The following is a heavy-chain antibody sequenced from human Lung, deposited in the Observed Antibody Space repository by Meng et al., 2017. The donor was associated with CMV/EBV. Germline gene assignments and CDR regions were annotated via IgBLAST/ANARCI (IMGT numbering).Heavy chain of an antibody. CDR3: ARDYYDSGAYYYTEEYYHGLDV. Sequence: XSLTCAISGDSVSSNSAAWNWIRQSPSRGLEWLGRTYYRSKWYDDYAMAVKSRITINPDTSKNQFSLQLNSVTPEDTAVYYCARDYYDSGAYYYTEEYYHGLDVWGQGTTVTVSS. V-gene: IGHV6-1*01. J-gene: IGHJ6*02. D-gene: IGHD3-22*01. CDR2: TYYRSKWYD. CDR1: GDSVSSNSAA.